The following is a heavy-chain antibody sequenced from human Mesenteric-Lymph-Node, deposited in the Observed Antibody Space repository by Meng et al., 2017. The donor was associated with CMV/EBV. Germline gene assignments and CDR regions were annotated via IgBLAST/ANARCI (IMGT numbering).Heavy chain of an antibody. D-gene: IGHD5-18*01. CDR1: GGSFSGYY. V-gene: IGHV4-34*01. CDR2: INHSGST. Sequence: TGAVYGGSFSGYYWSWIRQPPGKGLEWIGEINHSGSTNYNPSLKSRVTISVDTSKNQFSLKLSSVTAADTAVYYCASSGGYSYGPDYWGQGTLVTVSS. CDR3: ASSGGYSYGPDY. J-gene: IGHJ4*02.